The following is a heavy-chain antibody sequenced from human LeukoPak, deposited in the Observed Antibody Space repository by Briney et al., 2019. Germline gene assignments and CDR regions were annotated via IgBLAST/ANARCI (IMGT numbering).Heavy chain of an antibody. CDR2: SGSGGST. CDR1: GFIFSRYA. Sequence: GGSLRLSCTASGFIFSRYAMTWVRQAPGKGLEWVSGSGSGGSTYYADSVKGRFTISRDNSKNTLYLQMNSLRAEDTAVYYCAKDFWSGYYPNYWGQGTLVTVSS. J-gene: IGHJ4*02. D-gene: IGHD3-3*01. V-gene: IGHV3-23*01. CDR3: AKDFWSGYYPNY.